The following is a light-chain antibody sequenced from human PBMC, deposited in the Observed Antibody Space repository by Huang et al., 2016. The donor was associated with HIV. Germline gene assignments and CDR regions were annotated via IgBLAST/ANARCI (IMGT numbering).Light chain of an antibody. Sequence: EIVLTQSPGTLSLSPGERATLSCSSSETVTSGYLAWYQQKPGQAPRLLIFGSSTRATGIPDRFTGSGSGTDFTLTITRLEREDFAMYYCQQYGGSPRTFGQGTKLELK. CDR3: QQYGGSPRT. V-gene: IGKV3-20*01. J-gene: IGKJ2*01. CDR1: ETVTSGY. CDR2: GSS.